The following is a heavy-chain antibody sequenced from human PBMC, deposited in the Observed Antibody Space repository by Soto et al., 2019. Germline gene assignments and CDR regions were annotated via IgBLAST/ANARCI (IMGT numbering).Heavy chain of an antibody. D-gene: IGHD2-15*01. J-gene: IGHJ4*02. V-gene: IGHV1-24*01. Sequence: MQCGVQAPGKGLEWMGGFDPEDGETIYAQKFQGRVTMTEDTSTDTAYMELSSLRSEDTAVYYCATCGGGGSCYLFDYCGQGTLVTVS. CDR3: ATCGGGGSCYLFDY. CDR2: FDPEDGET.